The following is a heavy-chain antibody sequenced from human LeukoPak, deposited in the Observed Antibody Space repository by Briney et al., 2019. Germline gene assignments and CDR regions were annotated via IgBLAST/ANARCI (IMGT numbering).Heavy chain of an antibody. CDR1: GGSFSGDY. D-gene: IGHD2-15*01. CDR3: ARESQRDSGGGYFDY. CDR2: INHSGST. V-gene: IGHV4-34*01. J-gene: IGHJ4*02. Sequence: SETLSLTCAVYGGSFSGDYWSWIRQSAGKGLEWIGEINHSGSTKNNPSLKSRVTISVDTSKNQFSLKLSSVTAADTAVYYCARESQRDSGGGYFDYWGQGTLVTVSS.